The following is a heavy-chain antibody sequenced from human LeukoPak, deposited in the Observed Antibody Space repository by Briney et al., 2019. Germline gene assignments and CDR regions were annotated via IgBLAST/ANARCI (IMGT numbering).Heavy chain of an antibody. CDR2: INAGNGIT. J-gene: IGHJ4*02. D-gene: IGHD6-13*01. V-gene: IGHV1-3*01. Sequence: ASVKVSCKASGYTFTSYAMHWVRQAPGQRLEWMGWINAGNGITKYSQKFQGRVTITRDTSASTAYMELSSLRSEDTAVYYCARGSSSWYGIFDYWGQGTLVTVSS. CDR3: ARGSSSWYGIFDY. CDR1: GYTFTSYA.